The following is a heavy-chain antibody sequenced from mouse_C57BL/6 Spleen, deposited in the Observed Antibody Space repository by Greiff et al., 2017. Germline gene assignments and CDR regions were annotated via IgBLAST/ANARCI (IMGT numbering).Heavy chain of an antibody. D-gene: IGHD2-2*01. J-gene: IGHJ2*01. V-gene: IGHV1-82*01. Sequence: QVQLQQSGPELVKPGASVKISCKASGYAFSSSWMNWVKQRPGKGLEWIGRIYPGDGDTNYNGKFKGKATLTADKSSSTAYMQLSSLTSEDSAVYFCERDGVVTTHFDYWGQGTTLTVSS. CDR1: GYAFSSSW. CDR2: IYPGDGDT. CDR3: ERDGVVTTHFDY.